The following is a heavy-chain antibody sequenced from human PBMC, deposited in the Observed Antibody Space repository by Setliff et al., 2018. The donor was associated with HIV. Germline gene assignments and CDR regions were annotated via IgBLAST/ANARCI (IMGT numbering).Heavy chain of an antibody. V-gene: IGHV1-18*01. CDR1: GYSFGSYG. CDR3: ARKYTGGPLDY. Sequence: ASVKVSCKSSGYSFGSYGINWVRQAPGQGLEWMGWISPYSGQTTYAQKFQGRVTMTADTSTNTVHMELRSLRSDDTAVYYCARKYTGGPLDYWGQGTLVTVSS. D-gene: IGHD6-19*01. J-gene: IGHJ4*02. CDR2: ISPYSGQT.